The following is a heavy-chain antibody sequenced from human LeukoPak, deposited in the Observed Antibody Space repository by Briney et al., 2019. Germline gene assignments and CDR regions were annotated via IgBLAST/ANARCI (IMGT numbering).Heavy chain of an antibody. Sequence: PGGSLRLSCAASGFTFSSNAMNWVRQAPGKGLEWVSAISGSGGSTYYADSVKGRFTISRDNSKNTLYLQMNSLRAEDTAVYYCARGYCSGGSCSTIDYWGQGTLVTVSS. CDR3: ARGYCSGGSCSTIDY. CDR1: GFTFSSNA. V-gene: IGHV3-23*01. D-gene: IGHD2-15*01. CDR2: ISGSGGST. J-gene: IGHJ4*02.